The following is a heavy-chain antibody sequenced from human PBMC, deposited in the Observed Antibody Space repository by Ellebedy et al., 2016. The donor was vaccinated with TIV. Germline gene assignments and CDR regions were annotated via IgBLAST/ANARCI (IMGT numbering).Heavy chain of an antibody. CDR1: GGTFSSYA. J-gene: IGHJ6*02. V-gene: IGHV1-69*13. Sequence: AASVKVSCKASGGTFSSYAISWVRQAPGQGLEWMGGIIPIFGTANYAQKFQGRVTITADESTSTAYMELSSLRSEDTAVYYCASDPGTPYYYYGMDVWGQGTTVTVSS. CDR2: IIPIFGTA. D-gene: IGHD1-1*01. CDR3: ASDPGTPYYYYGMDV.